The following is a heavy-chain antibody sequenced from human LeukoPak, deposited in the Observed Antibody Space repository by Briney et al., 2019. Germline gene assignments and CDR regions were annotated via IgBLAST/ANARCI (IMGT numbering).Heavy chain of an antibody. D-gene: IGHD5-24*01. Sequence: PSETLSLTCTVSGGSISSSNYYWSWIRQPPGKGLEWIGYVYYSGSTNYNPSLKSRVTISVDTSKNQFSLRLSSVTAADTAVYYCARERRDGYKVYFDYWGQGTLVTVSS. CDR1: GGSISSSNYY. CDR2: VYYSGST. CDR3: ARERRDGYKVYFDY. J-gene: IGHJ4*02. V-gene: IGHV4-61*01.